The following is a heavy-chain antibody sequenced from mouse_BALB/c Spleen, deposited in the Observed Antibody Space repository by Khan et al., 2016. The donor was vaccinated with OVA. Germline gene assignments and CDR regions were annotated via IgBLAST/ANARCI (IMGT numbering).Heavy chain of an antibody. V-gene: IGHV1-87*01. Sequence: QIQLVQSGTELARPGASVKLSCKASGYTFTSYWMQWVKQRPGQGLEWIGAIYPGDGNTRYTQKFKGKATLTADKSSSTAYMQLSSLASEDSAVYLCVSGRITTWYFDNGGQGT. CDR1: GYTFTSYW. CDR2: IYPGDGNT. CDR3: VSGRITTWYFDN. J-gene: IGHJ2*01. D-gene: IGHD1-1*01.